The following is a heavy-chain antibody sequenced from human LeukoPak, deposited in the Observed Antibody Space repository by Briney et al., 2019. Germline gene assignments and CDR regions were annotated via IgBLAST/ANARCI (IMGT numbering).Heavy chain of an antibody. D-gene: IGHD6-13*01. CDR2: ISWNSGSI. CDR1: GFTFDDYA. J-gene: IGHJ4*02. Sequence: PGGSLRLSCAASGFTFDDYAMHWVRQAPGKGLEWVSGISWNSGSIGYADSVKGRFTISRDNAKNSLYLQMNSLRAEDTALYYCAKDRRSSSWYYLDYWGQGTLVTVSS. V-gene: IGHV3-9*01. CDR3: AKDRRSSSWYYLDY.